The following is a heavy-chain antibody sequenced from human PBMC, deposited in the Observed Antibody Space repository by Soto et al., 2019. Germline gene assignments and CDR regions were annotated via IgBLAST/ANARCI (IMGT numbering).Heavy chain of an antibody. D-gene: IGHD5-12*01. Sequence: GASVKVSCKASGYTFTGYYMHCVRQAPGQGLEWMGWINPNSGGTNYAQKFQGWVTMTRDTSISTAYMELSRLRSDDTAVYYCARLSGGYPYYYYGMDVWGQGTTVTV. CDR1: GYTFTGYY. CDR2: INPNSGGT. J-gene: IGHJ6*02. CDR3: ARLSGGYPYYYYGMDV. V-gene: IGHV1-2*04.